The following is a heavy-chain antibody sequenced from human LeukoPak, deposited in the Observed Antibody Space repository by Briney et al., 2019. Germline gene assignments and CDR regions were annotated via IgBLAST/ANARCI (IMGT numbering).Heavy chain of an antibody. CDR1: GFTFSSDG. CDR3: AKDGHSSSWSSFDY. D-gene: IGHD6-13*01. J-gene: IGHJ4*02. CDR2: RRYDGSNK. Sequence: GGSLRLSCAASGFTFSSDGMHWVRQAPGNGLQWLAFRRYDGSNKYYADSVKGRFTISRDNSKNTLYLQMNSLRAEDTAVYYCAKDGHSSSWSSFDYWGQGTLVTVSS. V-gene: IGHV3-30*02.